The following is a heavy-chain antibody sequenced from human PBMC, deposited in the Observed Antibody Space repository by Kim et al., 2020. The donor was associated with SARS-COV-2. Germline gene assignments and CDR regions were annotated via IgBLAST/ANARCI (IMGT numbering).Heavy chain of an antibody. Sequence: YYADSMKGRFTISRDNSKNTLYLQMNSLRAEDTAVYYCAKVGFLEWLSDYWGQGTLVTVSS. V-gene: IGHV3-23*01. D-gene: IGHD3-3*01. J-gene: IGHJ4*02. CDR3: AKVGFLEWLSDY.